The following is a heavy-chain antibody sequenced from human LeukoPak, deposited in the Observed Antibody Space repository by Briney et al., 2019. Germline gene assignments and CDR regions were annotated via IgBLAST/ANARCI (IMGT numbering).Heavy chain of an antibody. J-gene: IGHJ4*02. V-gene: IGHV3-23*01. Sequence: GGSLRLSCAASGFTFSTFAMSWVRQPPGKGLEWVAGISGSGTGTLYADYVEGRFTISRDNSKNTLYLQMSSLRAEDTAVYYCAKSSNEWELNSFDHWGPGSLVPVSS. CDR2: ISGSGTGT. CDR1: GFTFSTFA. D-gene: IGHD4-23*01. CDR3: AKSSNEWELNSFDH.